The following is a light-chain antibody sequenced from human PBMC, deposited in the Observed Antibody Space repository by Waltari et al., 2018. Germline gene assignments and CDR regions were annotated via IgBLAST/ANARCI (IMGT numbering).Light chain of an antibody. Sequence: EIVLTQSPATLSLSPGARATLSCMASQSVSSYLAWYQQKPGQAPRLLIYDACNRATRIPARLSGSGSGTDFTLTISSLEPEDFAVYYCQQRSNWPPKITFGQGTRLEIK. CDR1: QSVSSY. J-gene: IGKJ5*01. CDR2: DAC. V-gene: IGKV3-11*01. CDR3: QQRSNWPPKIT.